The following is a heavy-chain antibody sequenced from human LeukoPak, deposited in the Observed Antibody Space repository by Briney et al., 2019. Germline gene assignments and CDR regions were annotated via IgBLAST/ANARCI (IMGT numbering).Heavy chain of an antibody. CDR3: ARDRQLDV. J-gene: IGHJ6*02. CDR2: IYYSGST. V-gene: IGHV4-30-2*05. CDR1: GGSISSGGYS. Sequence: KTSETLSLTCAVSGGSISSGGYSWSWIRQPPGKGLEWIGYIYYSGSTYYNPSLKSRVTISVDTSKNQFSLKLSSVTAADTAVYYCARDRQLDVWGHGTTVTVSS.